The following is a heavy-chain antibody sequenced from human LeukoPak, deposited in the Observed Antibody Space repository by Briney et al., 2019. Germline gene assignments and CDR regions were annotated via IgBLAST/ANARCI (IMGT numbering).Heavy chain of an antibody. CDR3: ARTSSTSSDAFDI. D-gene: IGHD2-2*01. V-gene: IGHV3-21*01. CDR1: GFTVSSNY. J-gene: IGHJ3*02. Sequence: GGSLRLSCAVSGFTVSSNYMGWVRQAPGKGLEWVSSISSSSSYIYYADSVKGRFTISRDNAKNSLYLQMNSLRAEDTAVYYCARTSSTSSDAFDIWGQGTMVTVSS. CDR2: ISSSSSYI.